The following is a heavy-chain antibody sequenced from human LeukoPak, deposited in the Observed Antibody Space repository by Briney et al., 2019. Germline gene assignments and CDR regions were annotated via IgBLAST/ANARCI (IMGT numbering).Heavy chain of an antibody. Sequence: SGTLSLTCAVSGGSISSSNWWSWVRQPPGKGLEWIGEIYHSGSTNYNPSLKSRVTISVDKSKNQFSLKLSSVTAADTAVYYCARLPGRKTYYDFWSANRGSGVWGKGTTVTVSS. V-gene: IGHV4-4*02. CDR2: IYHSGST. D-gene: IGHD3-3*01. CDR1: GGSISSSNW. J-gene: IGHJ6*04. CDR3: ARLPGRKTYYDFWSANRGSGV.